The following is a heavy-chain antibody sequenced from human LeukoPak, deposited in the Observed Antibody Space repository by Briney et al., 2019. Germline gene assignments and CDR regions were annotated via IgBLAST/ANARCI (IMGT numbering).Heavy chain of an antibody. D-gene: IGHD5-24*01. Sequence: GPSVKVSCKASGYTFTSYGISWVRQAPGQGLEWMGWISAYNGNTNYAQKLQGRVTMTTDTSTSTAYMELRSLRSEDTAVYYCARDNSLRDVAWWFDPWGQGTLVTVSS. V-gene: IGHV1-18*01. CDR3: ARDNSLRDVAWWFDP. CDR1: GYTFTSYG. J-gene: IGHJ5*02. CDR2: ISAYNGNT.